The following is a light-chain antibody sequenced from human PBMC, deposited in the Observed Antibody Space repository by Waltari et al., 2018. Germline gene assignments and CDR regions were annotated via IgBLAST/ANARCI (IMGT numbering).Light chain of an antibody. CDR1: SSDVGGYNY. CDR2: DVS. CDR3: CSYAGSYTWV. Sequence: QSALTQPRSVSGSPGQSVTISCTGTSSDVGGYNYVSWYQQHPGKAPKRMIYDVSKRPSGVPDRFAGSKSSNTASLTISGLQAEDEADYYCCSYAGSYTWVFGGGTKLTVL. J-gene: IGLJ3*02. V-gene: IGLV2-11*01.